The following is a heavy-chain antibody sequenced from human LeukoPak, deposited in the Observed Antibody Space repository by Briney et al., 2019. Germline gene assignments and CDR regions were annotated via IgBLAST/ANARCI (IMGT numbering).Heavy chain of an antibody. CDR1: GGSISSGSYY. CDR2: IYTSGST. D-gene: IGHD6-19*01. J-gene: IGHJ4*02. V-gene: IGHV4-61*02. CDR3: ARDYSSGWAK. Sequence: SETLSLTCTVSGGSISSGSYYWSWIRQPAGKGLEWIGRIYTSGSTNYNPSLKSRVTISVDTSKNQFSLKLSSVTAADTAVYYCARDYSSGWAKWGQGTLVTVSS.